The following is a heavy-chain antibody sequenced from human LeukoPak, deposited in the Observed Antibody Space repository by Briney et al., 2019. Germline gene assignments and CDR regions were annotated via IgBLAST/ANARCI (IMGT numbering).Heavy chain of an antibody. CDR2: IYYSGST. CDR1: GGSISSYY. V-gene: IGHV4-59*01. CDR3: ARVSSGVYFDY. D-gene: IGHD2-15*01. Sequence: PSETLSLTCTVSGGSISSYYWSWIRQPPGKGLELIGYIYYSGSTNYNPSLKSRVTISVETSKNQFSLKLSSVTAADTAVYYCARVSSGVYFDYWGQGTLVTVSS. J-gene: IGHJ4*02.